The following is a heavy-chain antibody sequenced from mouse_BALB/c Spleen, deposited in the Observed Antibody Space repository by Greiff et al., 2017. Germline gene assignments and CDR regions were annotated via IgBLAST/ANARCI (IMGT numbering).Heavy chain of an antibody. D-gene: IGHD4-1*01. CDR1: GFTFSSFG. Sequence: LVESGGGLVQPGGSRKLSCAASGFTFSSFGMHWVRQAPEKGLEWVAYISSGSSTIYYADTVKGRFTISRDNPKNTLFLQMTSLRSEDTAMYYCARANWDAGYFDYWGQGTTLTVSS. J-gene: IGHJ2*01. CDR3: ARANWDAGYFDY. V-gene: IGHV5-17*02. CDR2: ISSGSSTI.